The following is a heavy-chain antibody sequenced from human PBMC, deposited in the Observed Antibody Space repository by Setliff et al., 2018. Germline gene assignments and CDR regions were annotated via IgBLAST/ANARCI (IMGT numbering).Heavy chain of an antibody. CDR2: IYSSGNI. D-gene: IGHD3-22*01. J-gene: IGHJ4*02. CDR1: GASISSYY. V-gene: IGHV4-4*09. CDR3: ARGSYYDSSGYSPDYSDY. Sequence: VIRSLTCTASGASISSYYWSWIRQPPGEGLEWIGYIYSSGNIKYNPSLKSRVTISLDTSKNQFSLKQSSVTAADTDVYYCARGSYYDSSGYSPDYSDYWGQGTLVTVSS.